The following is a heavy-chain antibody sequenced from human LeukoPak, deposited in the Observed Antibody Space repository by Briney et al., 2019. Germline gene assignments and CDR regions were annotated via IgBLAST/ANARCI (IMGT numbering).Heavy chain of an antibody. D-gene: IGHD6-13*01. V-gene: IGHV3-23*01. CDR3: AKAVTQQLVQNAFDI. Sequence: GGSLRLSCAASGFTFSSYAMSWVRQAPGKGLEWVSAISGSGGSTYYVDSVKGRFTISRDNSKNTLYLQMKSLRAEDTAVYYCAKAVTQQLVQNAFDIWGQGTMVTVSS. CDR2: ISGSGGST. CDR1: GFTFSSYA. J-gene: IGHJ3*02.